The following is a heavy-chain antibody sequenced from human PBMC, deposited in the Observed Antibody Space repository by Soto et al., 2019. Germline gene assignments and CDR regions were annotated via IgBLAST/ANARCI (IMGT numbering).Heavy chain of an antibody. Sequence: GGSLRLSCAASGFTFSSYSMNWVRQAPGKGLEWVSSISSSSSYIYYADSVKGRFTISRDNAKNSLYLQMNSLRAEDTAVYYCARDFIVVGATISYAFDIWGQGTMVTVSS. CDR1: GFTFSSYS. V-gene: IGHV3-21*01. J-gene: IGHJ3*02. D-gene: IGHD1-26*01. CDR3: ARDFIVVGATISYAFDI. CDR2: ISSSSSYI.